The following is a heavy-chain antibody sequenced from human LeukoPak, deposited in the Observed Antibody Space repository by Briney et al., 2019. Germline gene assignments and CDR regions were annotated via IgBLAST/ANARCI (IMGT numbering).Heavy chain of an antibody. CDR2: IYTSGST. Sequence: SETLSLTCTVSGGSISSYYRSWLRQPAGKGLEWIGRIYTSGSTNYNPSLKSRVTMSVDTSKNQFSLKLSSVTAADTAVYYCARSPSVYGSGPRAFDIWGQGTMVTVSS. V-gene: IGHV4-4*07. J-gene: IGHJ3*02. CDR3: ARSPSVYGSGPRAFDI. CDR1: GGSISSYY. D-gene: IGHD3-10*01.